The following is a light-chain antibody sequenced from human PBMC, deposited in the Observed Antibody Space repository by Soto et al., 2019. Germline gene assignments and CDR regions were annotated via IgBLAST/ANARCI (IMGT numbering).Light chain of an antibody. J-gene: IGLJ1*01. V-gene: IGLV2-8*01. CDR1: SSDVGGYNY. CDR2: EVS. CDR3: SSYAGSNNSV. Sequence: QSALTQPPSASGSPGQSVTISCTGTSSDVGGYNYVSWYQQHPGKAPKLMIYEVSERPSGVPDRFSGSKSSNTASLTVSGLQAEDEADYYCSSYAGSNNSVFGTGTKV.